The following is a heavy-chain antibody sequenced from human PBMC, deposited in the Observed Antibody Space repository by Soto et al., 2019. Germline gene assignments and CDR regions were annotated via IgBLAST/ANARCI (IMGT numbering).Heavy chain of an antibody. Sequence: PSETLSLTCTVSGGSINSYYWSWIRQPPGKGLEWIGYIYYSGSTSYSPSLESRVTISVDTSKNQFSLKLSSVTAADTAVYYCAKDKGSGWDDLDYWGQGTLVTVS. CDR3: AKDKGSGWDDLDY. CDR1: GGSINSYY. J-gene: IGHJ4*02. D-gene: IGHD6-19*01. V-gene: IGHV4-59*01. CDR2: IYYSGST.